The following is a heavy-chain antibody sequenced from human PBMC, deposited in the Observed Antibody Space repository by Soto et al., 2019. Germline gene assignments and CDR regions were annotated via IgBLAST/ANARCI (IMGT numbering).Heavy chain of an antibody. CDR1: GFTFSRYW. CDR2: ISGSGGST. V-gene: IGHV3-23*01. CDR3: AKDPHYGDLHFDLDY. D-gene: IGHD4-17*01. Sequence: PGGSLRLSCAASGFTFSRYWMHWVRQAPGKGLEWVSAISGSGGSTYYADSVKGRFTISRDNSKNTLYLQMNSLRAEDTSVYYCAKDPHYGDLHFDLDYWGQGTLVTVSS. J-gene: IGHJ4*02.